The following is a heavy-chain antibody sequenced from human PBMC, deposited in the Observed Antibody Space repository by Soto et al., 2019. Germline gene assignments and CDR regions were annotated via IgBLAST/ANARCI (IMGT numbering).Heavy chain of an antibody. CDR1: GGSISSGDYY. CDR3: ARVVADYALIDY. J-gene: IGHJ4*02. Sequence: QVQLQESGPGLVKPSQTLSLTCTVSGGSISSGDYYWSWIRQPPGKGLEWIGYIYYSGSTYYNPSLKSRVTIXVXKSKNQFSLKLSSVTAADTAVYYCARVVADYALIDYWGQGTLVTVSS. D-gene: IGHD4-17*01. V-gene: IGHV4-30-4*01. CDR2: IYYSGST.